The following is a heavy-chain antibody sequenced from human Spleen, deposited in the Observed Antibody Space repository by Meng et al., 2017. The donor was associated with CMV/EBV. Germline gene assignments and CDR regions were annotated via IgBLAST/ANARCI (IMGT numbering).Heavy chain of an antibody. D-gene: IGHD6-6*01. V-gene: IGHV1-69*05. J-gene: IGHJ4*02. CDR1: GGTFSSYA. CDR3: ARDRGGGYISSSGLDY. CDR2: IIPIFGTA. Sequence: SVKVSCKASGGTFSSYAISWVRQAPGQGLEWMGGIIPIFGTANYAQKFQGRVTITTDESTSTAYMELSSLRSEDTAVYYCARDRGGGYISSSGLDYWGQGSLVTVSS.